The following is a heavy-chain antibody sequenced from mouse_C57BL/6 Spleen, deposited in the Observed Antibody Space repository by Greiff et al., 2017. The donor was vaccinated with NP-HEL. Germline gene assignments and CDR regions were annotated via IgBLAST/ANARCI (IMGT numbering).Heavy chain of an antibody. CDR3: TTEGTFAY. V-gene: IGHV14-4*01. J-gene: IGHJ3*01. CDR2: IDPENGDT. Sequence: EVKLQQSGAELVRPGASVKLSCTASGFNIKDDYMHWVKQRPEQGLEWIGWIDPENGDTEYASKFQGKATITADTSSNTAYLQLSSLTSEDTAVYYCTTEGTFAYWGQGTLVTVSA. CDR1: GFNIKDDY.